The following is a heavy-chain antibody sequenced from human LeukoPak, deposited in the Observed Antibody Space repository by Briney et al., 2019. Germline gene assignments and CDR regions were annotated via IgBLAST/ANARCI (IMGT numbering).Heavy chain of an antibody. CDR3: ARSDLYGNYPPGNY. Sequence: SETLSLTCTVSGGSIRASNWNWIRQPPGKGLEWIGYIYYSGRTNYNPSLKSRVSISIDTSKNQFSLKLSSVTAADTAFYYCARSDLYGNYPPGNYWGQGTLVAVSS. CDR1: GGSIRASN. CDR2: IYYSGRT. D-gene: IGHD4-17*01. V-gene: IGHV4-59*01. J-gene: IGHJ4*02.